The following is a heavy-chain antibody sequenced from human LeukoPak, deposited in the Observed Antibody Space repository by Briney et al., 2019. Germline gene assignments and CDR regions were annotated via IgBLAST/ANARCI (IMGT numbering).Heavy chain of an antibody. J-gene: IGHJ4*02. CDR2: TKHDESGK. Sequence: PGGSLRLSCAASGFTFSTYWMSWVRQAPGKGLEWVAITKHDESGKYYVDSVKGRFTISRDNAKNSLYLQMNSLRAEDTALYFCARGRYCSGSACSAHFDYWGQGTLVTVSS. V-gene: IGHV3-7*01. CDR3: ARGRYCSGSACSAHFDY. D-gene: IGHD2-15*01. CDR1: GFTFSTYW.